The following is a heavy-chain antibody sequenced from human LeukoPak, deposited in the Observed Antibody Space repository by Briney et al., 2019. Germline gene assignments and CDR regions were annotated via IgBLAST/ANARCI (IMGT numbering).Heavy chain of an antibody. J-gene: IGHJ4*02. D-gene: IGHD3-22*01. V-gene: IGHV3-48*01. CDR2: ISSSDSSI. Sequence: GGSLRISCAASGFTFSSYSMNWVRQAPGKGLEWVSDISSSDSSIYYADSVKGRFTISRDNAKNSLYLQMNSLRAEDTAVYYCARGYYDSSGYPTFDYWGQGNLVTVSS. CDR1: GFTFSSYS. CDR3: ARGYYDSSGYPTFDY.